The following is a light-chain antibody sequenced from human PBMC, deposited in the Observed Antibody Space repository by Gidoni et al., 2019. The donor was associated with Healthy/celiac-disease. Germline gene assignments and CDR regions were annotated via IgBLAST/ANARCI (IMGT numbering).Light chain of an antibody. CDR1: QSVSSRY. CDR3: QQYGSSPPYS. CDR2: GAS. Sequence: EIVLTQSPGTLSLSPGERATLSCRASQSVSSRYLAWYQQTPGQAPRLLIYGASSWATGIPDRFSGSGSGTDFTLTISRLEPEDFAVYYCQQYGSSPPYSFGQGTKLEIK. J-gene: IGKJ2*03. V-gene: IGKV3-20*01.